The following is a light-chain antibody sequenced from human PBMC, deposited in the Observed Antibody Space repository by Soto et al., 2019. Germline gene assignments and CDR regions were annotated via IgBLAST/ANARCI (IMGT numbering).Light chain of an antibody. J-gene: IGKJ5*01. V-gene: IGKV3-11*01. CDR1: QSFSSY. Sequence: EIVLPQSPATLSLSPGERATLSCRASQSFSSYLAWYQQKPGQAPRLLIYDASKRATGIPAMFSGRGSGTDFTLTISSLEPEDFAVYYFQQRSNWPPVITFGQGTRLEIK. CDR3: QQRSNWPPVIT. CDR2: DAS.